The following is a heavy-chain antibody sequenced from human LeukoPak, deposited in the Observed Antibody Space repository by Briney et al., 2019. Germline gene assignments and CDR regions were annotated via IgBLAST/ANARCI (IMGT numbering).Heavy chain of an antibody. CDR2: VSRDSTFI. J-gene: IGHJ4*02. V-gene: IGHV3-21*05. CDR3: ARDPVGATTPDC. D-gene: IGHD1-26*01. Sequence: GGSLRLSCAASGFTFSDFSMNWVRQAPGKGLEWVSYVSRDSTFIDYADSVKGRLTISRDNAKNSLYLQMNSLRAEDTAVYYCARDPVGATTPDCWGQGALVTVSS. CDR1: GFTFSDFS.